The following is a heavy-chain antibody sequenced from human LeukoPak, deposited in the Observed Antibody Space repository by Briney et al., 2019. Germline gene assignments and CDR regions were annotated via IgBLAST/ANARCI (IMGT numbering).Heavy chain of an antibody. Sequence: SETLSPTCAVYGGSLSGYSWTWIRQPPGKGLEWIGEIDHSGSTNYNASLTSPVIISPDTFQNQFFLKLTSATVADTAVYYCARVYVTVVRGRWFDPWGQGTLVRVSS. V-gene: IGHV4-34*01. CDR1: GGSLSGYS. J-gene: IGHJ5*02. D-gene: IGHD3-10*01. CDR3: ARVYVTVVRGRWFDP. CDR2: IDHSGST.